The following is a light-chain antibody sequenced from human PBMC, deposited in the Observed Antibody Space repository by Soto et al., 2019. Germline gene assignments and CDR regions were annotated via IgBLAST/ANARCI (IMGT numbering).Light chain of an antibody. CDR2: DVN. Sequence: QSALTQPRSVSGSPGHSAAISCSGTSSDVGGYNYVSWYQQHPGKAPKLILYDVNRRPSGVPDRFSGSKSGNTASLTISGLQSEDEADYYCSSYADIYTYVFGTGTKV. J-gene: IGLJ1*01. V-gene: IGLV2-11*01. CDR3: SSYADIYTYV. CDR1: SSDVGGYNY.